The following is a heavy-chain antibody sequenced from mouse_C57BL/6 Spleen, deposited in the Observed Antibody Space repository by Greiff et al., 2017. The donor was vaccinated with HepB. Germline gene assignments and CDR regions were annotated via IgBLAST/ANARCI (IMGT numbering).Heavy chain of an antibody. D-gene: IGHD2-5*01. CDR2: INPNNGGT. CDR1: GYTFTDYN. CDR3: ARTYYSNYAWFAY. V-gene: IGHV1-18*01. J-gene: IGHJ3*01. Sequence: EVQLQQSGPELVKPGASVKIPCKASGYTFTDYNMDWVKQSHGKSLEWIGDINPNNGGTIYNQKFKGKATLTVDKSSSTAYMELRSLTSEDTAVYYFARTYYSNYAWFAYWGQGTLVTVSA.